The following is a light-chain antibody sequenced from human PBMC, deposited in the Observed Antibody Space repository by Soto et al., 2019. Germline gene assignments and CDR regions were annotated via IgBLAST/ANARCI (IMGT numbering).Light chain of an antibody. CDR2: WAS. CDR3: QHYYSIPWT. CDR1: QSVLSSSNNKNC. V-gene: IGKV4-1*01. Sequence: DIVMTQSPDSLAVSLGERATINCKSSQSVLSSSNNKNCLAWYQQKSGQPPKLLIYWASTRESGVPDRFSGSGSWTDFTLTISSLQAEDVAAYYCQHYYSIPWTFGQGTKVDIK. J-gene: IGKJ1*01.